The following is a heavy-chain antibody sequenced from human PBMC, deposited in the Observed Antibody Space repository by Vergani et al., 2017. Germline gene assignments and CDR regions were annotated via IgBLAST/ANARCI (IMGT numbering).Heavy chain of an antibody. V-gene: IGHV1-18*01. J-gene: IGHJ6*02. CDR3: ARDVVVGAAENYYYYYGMDV. D-gene: IGHD2-15*01. CDR1: GYTFTSYG. Sequence: QVQLVQSGAEVKKPGASVKVSCKASGYTFTSYGISWVRQAPGQGLEWMGWISAYNGNTNYAQKLQGRVTMTTDTSTSTAYMELRSLRSDDTAVYYCARDVVVGAAENYYYYYGMDVWGQGTTVTVSS. CDR2: ISAYNGNT.